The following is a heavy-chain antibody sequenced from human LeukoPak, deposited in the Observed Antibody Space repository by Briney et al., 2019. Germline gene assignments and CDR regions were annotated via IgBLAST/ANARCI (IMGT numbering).Heavy chain of an antibody. CDR2: IYYSGST. V-gene: IGHV4-39*01. CDR3: ARGGQPLLGNWSDP. J-gene: IGHJ5*02. D-gene: IGHD2-21*02. CDR1: GGSISNSNYY. Sequence: SETLSLTCSASGGSISNSNYYWGWIRLPPGKGMEWIGTIYYSGSTNYNPSLKSRLTISVHTSKNQFSMKLSSVTAADTAVYYCARGGQPLLGNWSDPWGRGTLVTVSS.